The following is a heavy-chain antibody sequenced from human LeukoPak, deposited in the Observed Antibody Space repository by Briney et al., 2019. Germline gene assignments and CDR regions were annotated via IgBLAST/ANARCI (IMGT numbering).Heavy chain of an antibody. Sequence: PSETLSLTCTVSGGSISSNYWSWIRQPPGKGLEYIGYIYYTGSTNYNPSLKSRVTMSLDTSKNQFSLRLTSVTSADTAVYYCASIRTTRSASWGQGTLVTVSS. V-gene: IGHV4-59*01. J-gene: IGHJ5*02. D-gene: IGHD1-7*01. CDR1: GGSISSNY. CDR3: ASIRTTRSAS. CDR2: IYYTGST.